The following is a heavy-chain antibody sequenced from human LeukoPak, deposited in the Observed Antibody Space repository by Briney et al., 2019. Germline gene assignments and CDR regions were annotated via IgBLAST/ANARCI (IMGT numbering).Heavy chain of an antibody. CDR3: ARGLDYDSFDI. D-gene: IGHD3-22*01. CDR1: GASISSSDRY. J-gene: IGHJ3*02. CDR2: IYYSGIT. V-gene: IGHV4-39*01. Sequence: SETLSLTCTVSGASISSSDRYWGWIRQPPGKGLEWIGSIYYSGITYHNPSLKSRVTISVDTSNNQFSLKMSSVTAADTAVYYCARGLDYDSFDIWGQGTMVTVSS.